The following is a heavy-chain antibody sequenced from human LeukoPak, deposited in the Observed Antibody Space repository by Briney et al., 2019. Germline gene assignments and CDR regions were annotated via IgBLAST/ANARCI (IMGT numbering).Heavy chain of an antibody. CDR2: ISSSRSYI. D-gene: IGHD3-3*01. J-gene: IGHJ4*02. Sequence: GGSLRLSCAASGFTFSSYSMNWVRQAPGEGLEWVSSISSSRSYIYYADSVRGRFTVSRDNAKNSLYLQMNSLRAEDTAVYYCARDVHYDFWTGYYSTWPLGYWGREPWSPSPQ. CDR1: GFTFSSYS. V-gene: IGHV3-21*01. CDR3: ARDVHYDFWTGYYSTWPLGY.